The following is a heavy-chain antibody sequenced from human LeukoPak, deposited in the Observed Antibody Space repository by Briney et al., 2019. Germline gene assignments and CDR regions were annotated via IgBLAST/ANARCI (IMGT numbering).Heavy chain of an antibody. J-gene: IGHJ5*02. V-gene: IGHV4-39*07. Sequence: SETLSLTCTVSGGSISSSSYYWGWIRQPPGKGLEWIGTIYYSGSTYYNPSLKSRVTISVDTSKNQFSLKLSSVTAADTAVYYCASSPMVRGVIIGFDPWGQGTLVTVSS. CDR2: IYYSGST. CDR3: ASSPMVRGVIIGFDP. CDR1: GGSISSSSYY. D-gene: IGHD3-10*01.